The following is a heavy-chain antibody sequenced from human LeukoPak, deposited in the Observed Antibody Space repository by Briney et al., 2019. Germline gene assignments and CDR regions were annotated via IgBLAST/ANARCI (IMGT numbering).Heavy chain of an antibody. CDR3: ARHVFGGNSGPFVY. CDR2: IYYSGST. V-gene: IGHV4-39*01. Sequence: SETLSLTCAVSGGSISGSNYYWGWIRQPPGKGLEWIGSIYYSGSTYYNPSLKSRVTISVDTSKNQFSLKLSSLTAADTAVHFCARHVFGGNSGPFVYWGQGTLVTVSS. J-gene: IGHJ4*02. D-gene: IGHD4-23*01. CDR1: GGSISGSNYY.